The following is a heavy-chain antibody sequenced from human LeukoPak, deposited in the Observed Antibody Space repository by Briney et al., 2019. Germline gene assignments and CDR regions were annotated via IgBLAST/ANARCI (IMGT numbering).Heavy chain of an antibody. CDR1: GGSFSGYY. CDR2: IYYSGST. V-gene: IGHV4-59*01. CDR3: ARDLEYSGSYWASNWFDP. D-gene: IGHD1-26*01. J-gene: IGHJ5*02. Sequence: SETLSLTCAVYGGSFSGYYWSWIRQPPGKGLEWIGYIYYSGSTNYNPSLKSRVTISVDTSKNQFSLKLSSVTAADTAVYYCARDLEYSGSYWASNWFDPWGQGTLVTVSS.